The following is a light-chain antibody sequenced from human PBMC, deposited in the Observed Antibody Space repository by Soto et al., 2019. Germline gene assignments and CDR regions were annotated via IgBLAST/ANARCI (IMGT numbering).Light chain of an antibody. Sequence: DIQMTQSPSSLSASVGDRVTITCQASQDISNYLNWYQQKPGKAPKLLIYDASNLETGVPSRFSGSGPGTDFNSTISSLQPEDIATHNRQQYDNLPSQPFRQGTKLQLK. J-gene: IGKJ2*01. CDR2: DAS. CDR1: QDISNY. CDR3: QQYDNLPSQP. V-gene: IGKV1-33*01.